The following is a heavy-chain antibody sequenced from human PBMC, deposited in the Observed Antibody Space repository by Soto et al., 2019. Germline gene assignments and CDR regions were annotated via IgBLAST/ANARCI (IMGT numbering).Heavy chain of an antibody. D-gene: IGHD1-26*01. CDR1: GFSISGSA. CDR3: STRPIVEPTRDH. CDR2: IRSKANSYAT. J-gene: IGHJ4*02. V-gene: IGHV3-73*02. Sequence: VQLVQSGGGLVQPGGSLKLSCAASGFSISGSAIHWVRQASGKGLEWVGRIRSKANSYATAYAESVTGRFTISRSDSKNTAYLQLNRLKTEDTAVYFCSTRPIVEPTRDHWGQGTLVTVSS.